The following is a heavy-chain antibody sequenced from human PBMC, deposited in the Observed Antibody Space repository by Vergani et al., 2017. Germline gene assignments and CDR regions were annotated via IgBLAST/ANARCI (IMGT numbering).Heavy chain of an antibody. V-gene: IGHV1-69*01. Sequence: VQLLESGGGLVQPGGSLRLSCAASGFTFSSYAISWVRQAPGQGLEWMGGIIPIFGTANYAQKFQGRVTITADESTSTAYMELSSLRSEDTAVYYCARIAAAGRGWFDPWGQGTLVTVSS. CDR3: ARIAAAGRGWFDP. J-gene: IGHJ5*02. CDR2: IIPIFGTA. D-gene: IGHD6-13*01. CDR1: GFTFSSYA.